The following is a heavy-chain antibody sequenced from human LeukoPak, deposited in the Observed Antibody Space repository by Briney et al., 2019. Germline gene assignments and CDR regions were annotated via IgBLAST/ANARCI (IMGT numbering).Heavy chain of an antibody. Sequence: SETLSLTCAVYGGSFSGYYWSWIRQPPGKGLERIGEINHSGSTNYNPSLKSRVTISVDTSKNQFSLKLSSVTAADTAVYYCARGGDEESITGSILDYWGQGTLVTVSS. CDR3: ARGGDEESITGSILDY. D-gene: IGHD1-20*01. V-gene: IGHV4-34*01. CDR2: INHSGST. J-gene: IGHJ4*02. CDR1: GGSFSGYY.